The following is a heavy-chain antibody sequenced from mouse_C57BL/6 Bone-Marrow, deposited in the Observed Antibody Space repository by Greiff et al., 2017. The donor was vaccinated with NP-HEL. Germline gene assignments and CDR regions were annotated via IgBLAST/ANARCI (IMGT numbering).Heavy chain of an antibody. J-gene: IGHJ2*01. Sequence: EVQLQQSGAELVKPGASVKLSCTASGFNFKDYYMHWVKQRTEQGLEWIGRIDPEDGATKYAPKFQGKATMTADTSSNTAYLQLSSLTSEDTAVYYCAPSYYYCSSCDYWGQGTTLTVSA. CDR2: IDPEDGAT. D-gene: IGHD1-1*01. CDR1: GFNFKDYY. CDR3: APSYYYCSSCDY. V-gene: IGHV14-2*01.